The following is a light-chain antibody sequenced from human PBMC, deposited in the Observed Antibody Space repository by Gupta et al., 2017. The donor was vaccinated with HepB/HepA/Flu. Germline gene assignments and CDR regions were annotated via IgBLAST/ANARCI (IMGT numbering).Light chain of an antibody. CDR1: SSNIGNNY. CDR2: ENN. V-gene: IGLV1-51*02. Sequence: QSVLTQPPSVSAAPGQKVTISCSGSSSNIGNNYVSWYQQLPGTAPKLLIYENNKRPSGIPDRFSGSKSGTSATLGITGLQTGEEADYYCGTWDSSLSDVVFGGGTKLTVL. CDR3: GTWDSSLSDVV. J-gene: IGLJ2*01.